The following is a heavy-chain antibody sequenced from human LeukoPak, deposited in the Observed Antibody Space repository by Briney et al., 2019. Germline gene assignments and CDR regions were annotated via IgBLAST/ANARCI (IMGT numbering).Heavy chain of an antibody. V-gene: IGHV1-8*01. D-gene: IGHD3-3*01. CDR1: GYTFTSYD. CDR2: MNPNSGNT. Sequence: ASVKVSCKASGYTFTSYDTNWVRQATGQGLEWMGWMNPNSGNTGYAQKFQGRVTMTRNTSISTAYMELSSLRSEDTAVYYCARGGYDFWSGYYGNGFDPWGQGTLVTVSS. CDR3: ARGGYDFWSGYYGNGFDP. J-gene: IGHJ5*02.